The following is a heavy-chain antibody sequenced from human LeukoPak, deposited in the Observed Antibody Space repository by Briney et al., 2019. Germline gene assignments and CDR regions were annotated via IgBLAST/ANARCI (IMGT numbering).Heavy chain of an antibody. CDR1: GFTVSDNY. CDR3: ARDPGYSYGLDY. Sequence: GGSLRLSCAASGFTVSDNYMSWVRQAPGKGLEWVSVIYSGGSTNYADSVKGRFTISRDNSKNTLYLQMNSLRADDTAVYYCARDPGYSYGLDYWGQGTLVTVSS. V-gene: IGHV3-66*01. J-gene: IGHJ4*02. D-gene: IGHD5-18*01. CDR2: IYSGGST.